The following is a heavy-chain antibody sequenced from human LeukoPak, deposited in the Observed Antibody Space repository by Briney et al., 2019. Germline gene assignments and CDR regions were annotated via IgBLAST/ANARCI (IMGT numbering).Heavy chain of an antibody. Sequence: GESLKISCTGSGYSFTDYWIAWVRQMPGKGLEWMGIIYPGDSDIRYSPSFQGQVTISADKSISTAYLQWSSLKASDTAMYYCARHKVPVGSGLLRYYMDVWGKGTTVTVSS. CDR2: IYPGDSDI. D-gene: IGHD2-15*01. CDR3: ARHKVPVGSGLLRYYMDV. V-gene: IGHV5-51*01. J-gene: IGHJ6*03. CDR1: GYSFTDYW.